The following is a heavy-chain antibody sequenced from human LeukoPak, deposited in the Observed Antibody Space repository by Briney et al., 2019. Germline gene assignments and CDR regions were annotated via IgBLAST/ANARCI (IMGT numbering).Heavy chain of an antibody. CDR3: ASGYCSSTSCLDY. J-gene: IGHJ4*02. D-gene: IGHD2-2*01. V-gene: IGHV4-34*01. Sequence: GSLRLSCAASGFTFRSYGMSWIRQPPGKGLEWIGEINHSGSTNYNPSLKSRVTISVDTSKNQFSLKLSSVTAADTAVYYCASGYCSSTSCLDYWGQGTLVTVSS. CDR1: GFTFRSYG. CDR2: INHSGST.